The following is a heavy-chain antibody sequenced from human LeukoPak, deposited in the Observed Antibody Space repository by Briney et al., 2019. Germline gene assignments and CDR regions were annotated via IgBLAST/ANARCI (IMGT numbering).Heavy chain of an antibody. CDR2: INHSGST. J-gene: IGHJ6*03. D-gene: IGHD3-22*01. V-gene: IGHV4-34*01. Sequence: SETLSLTCAVYGGSFSGYYWSWIRQPPGKGLEWIGEINHSGSTNYNPSLKSRVTISVDTSKNQFSLKLSSVTAADTAVYYCARPSGYYYYYYYYMDVWGKGTTVTVSS. CDR1: GGSFSGYY. CDR3: ARPSGYYYYYYYYMDV.